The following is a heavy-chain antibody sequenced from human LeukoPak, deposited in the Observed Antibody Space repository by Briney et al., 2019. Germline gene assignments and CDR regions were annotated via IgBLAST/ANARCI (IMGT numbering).Heavy chain of an antibody. V-gene: IGHV4-59*12. D-gene: IGHD3-22*01. CDR2: IYYSGST. J-gene: IGHJ4*02. Sequence: SETLSLTCAVYGGSFSGYYWSWIRQPPGKGLEWIGYIYYSGSTNYNPSLKSRVTISVDTSKNQFSLKLSSVTAADTAVYYCALRDSSGYYPDYWGQGTLVTVSS. CDR1: GGSFSGYY. CDR3: ALRDSSGYYPDY.